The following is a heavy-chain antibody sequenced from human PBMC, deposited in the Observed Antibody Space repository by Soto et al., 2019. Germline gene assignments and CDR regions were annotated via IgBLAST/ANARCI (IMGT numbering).Heavy chain of an antibody. CDR2: ISGSGSYI. V-gene: IGHV3-21*06. J-gene: IGHJ3*01. CDR1: GFIFCSYT. Sequence: VQLVESGGGLVKPGGSLRLSCTASGFIFCSYTINWVRQAPGKGLEWVSSISGSGSYIYIADSMKGRITISRDNAQNSVHLQMNSLRVEDTAVYYCARAGLEPANAFDVWGQGTKVTVSS. D-gene: IGHD2-2*01. CDR3: ARAGLEPANAFDV.